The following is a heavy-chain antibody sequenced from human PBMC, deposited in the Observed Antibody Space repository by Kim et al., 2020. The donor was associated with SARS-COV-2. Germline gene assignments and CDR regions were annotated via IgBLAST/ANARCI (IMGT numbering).Heavy chain of an antibody. Sequence: SETLSLTCTVSGGSISSSSYYWGWIRQPPGKGLEWIGSIYYSGSTYYNPSLKSRVTISVDTSKNQFSLKLSSVTAADTAVYYCARHEDAVYYYGSGSLFDYWGQGTLVTVPS. CDR3: ARHEDAVYYYGSGSLFDY. CDR1: GGSISSSSYY. V-gene: IGHV4-39*01. D-gene: IGHD3-10*01. J-gene: IGHJ4*02. CDR2: IYYSGST.